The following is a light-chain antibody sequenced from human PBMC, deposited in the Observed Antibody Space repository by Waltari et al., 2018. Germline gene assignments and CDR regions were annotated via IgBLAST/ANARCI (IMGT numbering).Light chain of an antibody. CDR2: YDP. CDR1: NIESKS. V-gene: IGLV3-21*01. Sequence: YVLTQPPSVSVAPGKPATLPCGGDNIESKSVNWYQQKAGQAPVLVLFYDPDRPSGIPDRFSGSNSGNTATLTISWVEAGDEADYHCQVWDDTTNSGVFGGGTRLTVL. J-gene: IGLJ3*02. CDR3: QVWDDTTNSGV.